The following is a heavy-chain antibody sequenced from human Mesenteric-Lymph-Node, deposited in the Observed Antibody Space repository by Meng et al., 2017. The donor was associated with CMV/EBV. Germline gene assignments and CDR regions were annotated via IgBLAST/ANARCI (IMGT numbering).Heavy chain of an antibody. CDR3: ARLDQLTADRNYYYYGMDV. Sequence: SETLSLTCAVYGGSFRGYSWNWIRQPPGRGLEWIGEINHSGSTNYNPSLKSRATISGYTPTKQFSLKLSSVTAADTAVYYCARLDQLTADRNYYYYGMDVWGQGTTVTVSS. CDR1: GGSFRGYS. J-gene: IGHJ6*02. D-gene: IGHD2-2*01. V-gene: IGHV4-34*01. CDR2: INHSGST.